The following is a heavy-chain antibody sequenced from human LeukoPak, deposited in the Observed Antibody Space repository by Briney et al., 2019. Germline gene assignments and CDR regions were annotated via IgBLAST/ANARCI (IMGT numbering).Heavy chain of an antibody. D-gene: IGHD1-26*01. J-gene: IGHJ4*02. V-gene: IGHV4-39*01. CDR2: TDYSGST. CDR1: GGSMSNRKYQ. Sequence: SETLSLTCSVSGGSMSNRKYQWAWIRQPPGKGLDWFGTTDYSGSTHYNPSLKSRVTISVDTSKNQFSLKLSSVTAADTAVYYCAVGLYSGSYYDYWGQGTLVTVSS. CDR3: AVGLYSGSYYDY.